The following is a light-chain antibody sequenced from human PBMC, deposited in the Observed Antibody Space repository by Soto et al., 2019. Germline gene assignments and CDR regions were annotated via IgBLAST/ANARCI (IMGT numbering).Light chain of an antibody. J-gene: IGLJ3*02. CDR3: CSYAGSYTWV. CDR1: SSDVGGYNY. CDR2: EVT. V-gene: IGLV2-11*01. Sequence: QSALTQPRSVSGSPGQSVTISCTGTSSDVGGYNYVSWYQQDLGIAPKLIIYEVTERPSGVPDRFSGSKSGNTASLTISGLQAEDEANYYCCSYAGSYTWVIGGGTKVTVL.